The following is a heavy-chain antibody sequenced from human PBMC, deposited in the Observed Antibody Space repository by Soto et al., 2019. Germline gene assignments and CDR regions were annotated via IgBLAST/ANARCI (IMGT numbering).Heavy chain of an antibody. CDR1: GYTFTSYG. D-gene: IGHD2-2*01. V-gene: IGHV1-18*01. CDR3: ARDSQVAIVVVPAAPHDY. CDR2: ISAYNGNT. J-gene: IGHJ4*02. Sequence: ASVKVSCKASGYTFTSYGISWVRQAPGQGLEWMGWISAYNGNTNYAQKLQGRVTMTTDTSTSTAYMELRSLRSDDTAVYYCARDSQVAIVVVPAAPHDYWGQGTLVTVSS.